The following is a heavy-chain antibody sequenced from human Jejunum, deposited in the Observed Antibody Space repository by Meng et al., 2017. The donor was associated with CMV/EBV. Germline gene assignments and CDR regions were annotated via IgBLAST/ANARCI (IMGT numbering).Heavy chain of an antibody. CDR2: ISSSGNT. Sequence: VHLAESGPGLLRPSATLSLTCSVSGDSINNHFWSWIRQPAGKKLEWIGRISSSGNTNYTPSFKSRVIMSLDTSNNQFFLKLTSVTAADTALYYCARGESRGYYYFDYWGQGILVTVSS. CDR1: GDSINNHF. CDR3: ARGESRGYYYFDY. J-gene: IGHJ4*02. V-gene: IGHV4-4*07. D-gene: IGHD3-22*01.